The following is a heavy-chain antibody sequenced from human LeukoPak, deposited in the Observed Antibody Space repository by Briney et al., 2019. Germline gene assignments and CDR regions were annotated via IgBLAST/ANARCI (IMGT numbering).Heavy chain of an antibody. V-gene: IGHV3-9*01. J-gene: IGHJ4*02. D-gene: IGHD3-3*01. CDR1: GFTVSSNY. CDR3: ASEIIFGSFDY. CDR2: ISWNSGSI. Sequence: GGSLRLSCAASGFTVSSNYMSWVRQAPGKGLEWVSGISWNSGSIGYADSVKGRFTISRDNAKNSLYLQMNSLRAEDTAVYYCASEIIFGSFDYWGQGTLVTVSS.